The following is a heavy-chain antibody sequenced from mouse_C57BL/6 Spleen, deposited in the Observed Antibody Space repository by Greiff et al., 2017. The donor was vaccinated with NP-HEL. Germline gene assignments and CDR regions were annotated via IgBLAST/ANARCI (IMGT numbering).Heavy chain of an antibody. Sequence: QVQLKQSGAELMKPGASVKLSCKATGYTFTGYWIEWVKKRPGHGLEWIGEILPGSGSTNYNEKFKGKATFTADTSSNTAYMQLSSLTTEDSAIYYCARTSARYYGSSYDYWGQGTTLTVSS. D-gene: IGHD1-1*01. CDR1: GYTFTGYW. CDR3: ARTSARYYGSSYDY. CDR2: ILPGSGST. J-gene: IGHJ2*01. V-gene: IGHV1-9*01.